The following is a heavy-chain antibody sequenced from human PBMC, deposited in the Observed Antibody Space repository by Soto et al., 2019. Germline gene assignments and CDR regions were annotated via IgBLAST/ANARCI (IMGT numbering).Heavy chain of an antibody. Sequence: SGPPLVNPTQTLTLTCTFSVFSLSPSGVGVDWIRQPPGKALEWLALIYWDDDKRYSPSLKSRLTITKDTSKNQVVLTMTNMDPVDTATYYCAHSSHTISKVVDDYWGQGTLVTVSS. D-gene: IGHD3-3*01. J-gene: IGHJ4*02. CDR1: VFSLSPSGVG. V-gene: IGHV2-5*02. CDR2: IYWDDDK. CDR3: AHSSHTISKVVDDY.